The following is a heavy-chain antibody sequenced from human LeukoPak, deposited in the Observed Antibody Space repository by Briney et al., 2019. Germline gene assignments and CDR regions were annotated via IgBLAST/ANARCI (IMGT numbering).Heavy chain of an antibody. CDR1: GYTLSELS. J-gene: IGHJ4*02. CDR2: FDPEYNET. CDR3: ATADLAVAGPFDL. D-gene: IGHD6-19*01. Sequence: ASVKVSCRISGYTLSELSMHWVRQVPGKGLEWMGSFDPEYNETISTQKFQGRLTMTEDTSTDTAYMELNSLRSEDTAVYFCATADLAVAGPFDLWGQGTLVTVSS. V-gene: IGHV1-24*01.